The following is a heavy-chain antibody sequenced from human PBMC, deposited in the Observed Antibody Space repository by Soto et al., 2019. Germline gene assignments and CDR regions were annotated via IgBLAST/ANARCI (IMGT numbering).Heavy chain of an antibody. CDR3: ARDCGGGSCYPGLGA. CDR1: GFVVSETY. D-gene: IGHD2-15*01. V-gene: IGHV3-53*01. J-gene: IGHJ5*02. Sequence: EVQVVESGGGLIQPGGSLRLSCAASGFVVSETYMSWVRQAPGRGLQWVSFTYSGGSTYYADSVKGRFTISRDSSRNTLYLQMNSLRVEDTAVYYCARDCGGGSCYPGLGAWGQGTLVTVSS. CDR2: TYSGGST.